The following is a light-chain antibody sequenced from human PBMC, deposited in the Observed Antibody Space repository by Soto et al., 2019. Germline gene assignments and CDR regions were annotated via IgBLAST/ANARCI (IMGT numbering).Light chain of an antibody. CDR1: QSVSSSY. Sequence: EIVLTQSPGTLSLSPGERATLSCRASQSVSSSYLAWYQQKPGQAPRLLIYGASSRATGIPDRFSGSGSGTDFTLTTSRLEPEYFVVYYCQQYGSSSPLTFGGGTKVEIK. CDR3: QQYGSSSPLT. CDR2: GAS. J-gene: IGKJ4*01. V-gene: IGKV3-20*01.